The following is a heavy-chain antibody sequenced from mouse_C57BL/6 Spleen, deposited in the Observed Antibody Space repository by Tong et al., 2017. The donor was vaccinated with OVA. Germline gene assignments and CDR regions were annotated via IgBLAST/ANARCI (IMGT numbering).Heavy chain of an antibody. CDR1: GFTFSSYA. D-gene: IGHD2-4*01. J-gene: IGHJ2*01. CDR2: ISDGGSYT. CDR3: ALYYDTYFDY. V-gene: IGHV5-4*01. Sequence: EVQLQESGGDLVKPGGSLKLSCAASGFTFSSYAMSWVRQTPEKRLEWVATISDGGSYTYYPDNVKGRFTISRDNAKNNVYLQMSHLKSEDTAMYYCALYYDTYFDYWGQGTTLTVSS.